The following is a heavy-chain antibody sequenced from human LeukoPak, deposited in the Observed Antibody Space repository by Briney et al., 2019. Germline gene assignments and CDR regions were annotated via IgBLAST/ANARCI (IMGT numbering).Heavy chain of an antibody. CDR3: ARFYDSSGYYYEGFDY. D-gene: IGHD3-22*01. CDR1: GGSISSYC. V-gene: IGHV4-59*01. Sequence: SETLSLTCTVSGGSISSYCWSWIRQPPGKGLEWIGYIYYSGSTNYNPSLKSRVTISVDTSKNQFSLKLSSVTAADTAVYYCARFYDSSGYYYEGFDYWGQGTLVTVSS. CDR2: IYYSGST. J-gene: IGHJ4*02.